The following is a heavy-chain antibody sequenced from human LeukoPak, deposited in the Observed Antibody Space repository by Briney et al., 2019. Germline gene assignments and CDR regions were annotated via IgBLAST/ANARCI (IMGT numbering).Heavy chain of an antibody. CDR3: AREGPRGNSQFDY. CDR1: GFTLSSYG. Sequence: GGSLRLSCAASGFTLSSYGMHWVRQAPGKGLEWVALIWYDGSNKYYTDSVKGRLTISRDNSKNTLYLQMNSLRAEDTAIYYCAREGPRGNSQFDYWGQGTLVTVSS. CDR2: IWYDGSNK. V-gene: IGHV3-33*01. D-gene: IGHD2/OR15-2a*01. J-gene: IGHJ4*02.